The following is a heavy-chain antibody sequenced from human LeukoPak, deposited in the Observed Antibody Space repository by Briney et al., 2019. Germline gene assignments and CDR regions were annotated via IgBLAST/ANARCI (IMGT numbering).Heavy chain of an antibody. Sequence: GGSLRLSCAASGFTSSSYWMTWVRQAPGKGLEWVANIKEDGSEKYYVDSVKGRFTISRDNAKNSLYLQMNSLRAEDTAVYYCAKDLLVVVPATIEGNYWGQGTLVTVSS. J-gene: IGHJ4*02. CDR3: AKDLLVVVPATIEGNY. V-gene: IGHV3-7*01. D-gene: IGHD2-2*01. CDR2: IKEDGSEK. CDR1: GFTSSSYW.